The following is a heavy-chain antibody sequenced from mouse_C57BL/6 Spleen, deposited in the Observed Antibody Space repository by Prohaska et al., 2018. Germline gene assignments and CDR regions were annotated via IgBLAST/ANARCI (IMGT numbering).Heavy chain of an antibody. Sequence: EVKLEASGGGLVQHGGSMKLSCVASGFTFSNYWMNWVRQSPEKGLEWVAQIRLKFDNYATEYAEAVKGRFTISRDDSKSSVYLKMNKLRAEETGIDYWTARGGSSDYWGQRTTLTFAS. CDR2: IRLKFDNYAT. CDR1: GFTFSNYW. V-gene: IGHV6-3*01. D-gene: IGHD1-1*02. J-gene: IGHJ2*01. CDR3: TARGGSSDY.